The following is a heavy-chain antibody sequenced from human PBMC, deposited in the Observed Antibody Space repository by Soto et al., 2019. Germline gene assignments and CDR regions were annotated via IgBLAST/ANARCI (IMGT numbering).Heavy chain of an antibody. Sequence: EAHLVETGGGFVQPGGSLRLSCAASGFTFRTSWMHWVRRVPGKGLGWVSRISGDGSMTAYAESVTGRFTVSRDNARRSLYQQMESLRVEDTAVYYCTGEFCSGGVCSRAFEIWGRGTMVTVSS. CDR2: ISGDGSMT. CDR1: GFTFRTSW. J-gene: IGHJ3*02. V-gene: IGHV3-74*03. D-gene: IGHD2-15*01. CDR3: TGEFCSGGVCSRAFEI.